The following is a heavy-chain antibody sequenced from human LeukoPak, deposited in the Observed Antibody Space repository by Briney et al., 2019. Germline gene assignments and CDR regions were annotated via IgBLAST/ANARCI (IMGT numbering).Heavy chain of an antibody. Sequence: SETLSLTCAVYGGSFSDHYWSWIRQPPGRGLEWIGEINHSGSTNYNPSLKSRVTISVDTSKNQFSLKLSSVTAADTAVYYCASTYYYDSSGYYPYYFDYWGQGTLVTVSS. CDR1: GGSFSDHY. CDR2: INHSGST. CDR3: ASTYYYDSSGYYPYYFDY. D-gene: IGHD3-22*01. V-gene: IGHV4-34*01. J-gene: IGHJ4*02.